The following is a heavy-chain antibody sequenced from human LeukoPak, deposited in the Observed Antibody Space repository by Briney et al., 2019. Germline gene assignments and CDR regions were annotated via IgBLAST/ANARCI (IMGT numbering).Heavy chain of an antibody. CDR3: ARRDIVVVPAAIIGAFDI. CDR1: GFTFSSYW. D-gene: IGHD2-2*02. J-gene: IGHJ3*02. CDR2: INWNGGST. Sequence: GGSLRLSCAASGFTFSSYWMHWVRQAPGKGLEWVSGINWNGGSTGYADSVKGRFTISRDNAKNSLYLQMNSLRAEDTALYYCARRDIVVVPAAIIGAFDIWGQGTMVTVSS. V-gene: IGHV3-20*04.